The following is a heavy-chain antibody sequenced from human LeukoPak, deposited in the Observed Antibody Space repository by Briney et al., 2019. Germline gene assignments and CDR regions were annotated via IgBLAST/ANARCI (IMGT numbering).Heavy chain of an antibody. V-gene: IGHV1-46*01. CDR3: ARDMTGKRGYFDY. D-gene: IGHD1-20*01. J-gene: IGHJ4*02. Sequence: ASVKVSCKASGYTFTTYYMHWVRQAPGQGLEWMGLINPNGGGTGYAQKFQGRVTMTRDTSTSTIYMELSSPKSEDTAVYYCARDMTGKRGYFDYWGQGTLVTVSS. CDR2: INPNGGGT. CDR1: GYTFTTYY.